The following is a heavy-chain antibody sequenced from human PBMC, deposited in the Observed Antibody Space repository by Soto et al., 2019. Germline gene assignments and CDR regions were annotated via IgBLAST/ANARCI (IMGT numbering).Heavy chain of an antibody. D-gene: IGHD3-22*01. Sequence: EVQLLESGGGLVQPGGSLRLSCAASGFTFSSYAMSWVRQAPGKGLEWVSAISGSGGSTYYADSVKGRFTISRDNSKNTLYLQMNSLRAEDTAVYYCAKPLIDYYDSIDDYYYGMDVWGQGTTVTVSS. V-gene: IGHV3-23*01. CDR1: GFTFSSYA. CDR2: ISGSGGST. CDR3: AKPLIDYYDSIDDYYYGMDV. J-gene: IGHJ6*02.